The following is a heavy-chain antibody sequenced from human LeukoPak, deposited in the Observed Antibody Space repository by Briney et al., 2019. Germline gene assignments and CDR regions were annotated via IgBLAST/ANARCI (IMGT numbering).Heavy chain of an antibody. V-gene: IGHV3-30-3*01. CDR2: ISYDGDNK. Sequence: PGGSLRLSCEASGFTFINYAMHWVRQALGKGAEWVTIISYDGDNKHYTDSVKGRFTISRDNSKNTLYLQMNSLRAEDTAVYYCARVGLWHYPVDSWGQGTLVTVSS. J-gene: IGHJ4*02. CDR3: ARVGLWHYPVDS. CDR1: GFTFINYA. D-gene: IGHD1-7*01.